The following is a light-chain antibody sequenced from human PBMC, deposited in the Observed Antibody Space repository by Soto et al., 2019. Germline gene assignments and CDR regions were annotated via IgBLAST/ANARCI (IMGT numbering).Light chain of an antibody. J-gene: IGLJ1*01. CDR3: SSYTSNTTPYV. CDR2: DVT. Sequence: ALTQPASVSGSPGQSIAISCTGTSSDVGAYNYVSWYQQHPGKVPKLVIYDVTNRLSGVSDRFSGSKSGNTASLTISGLQAEDEADYYCSSYTSNTTPYVFRTGSKVTVL. V-gene: IGLV2-14*01. CDR1: SSDVGAYNY.